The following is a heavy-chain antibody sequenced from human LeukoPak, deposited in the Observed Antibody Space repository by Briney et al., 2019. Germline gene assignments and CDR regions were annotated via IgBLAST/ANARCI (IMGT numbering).Heavy chain of an antibody. J-gene: IGHJ6*03. V-gene: IGHV4-39*07. D-gene: IGHD6-6*01. CDR2: IHYSGST. Sequence: SETLSLTCSVSGGSTRTSTSYWGWVRQPPGEGLEWIGSIHYSGSTYKNPSLKSRVTISMDTSKSQFSLKVTSLTAADSAVYFCARESSSSRYFMDVWGRGTTVTVSS. CDR3: ARESSSSRYFMDV. CDR1: GGSTRTSTSY.